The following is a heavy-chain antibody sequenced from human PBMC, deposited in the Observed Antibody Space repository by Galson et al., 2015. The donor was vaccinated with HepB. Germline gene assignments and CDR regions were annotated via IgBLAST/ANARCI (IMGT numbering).Heavy chain of an antibody. Sequence: SVKVSCKASGYNLTTYGISWVRQAPGQGLEWMGWISAYNGTTNYAQKFQGRVTMTTDTSTSTAYMELRSLRSDGTAVYYCARGAIGYYHDSGGYYWGQGTLVTVSS. CDR3: ARGAIGYYHDSGGYY. CDR2: ISAYNGTT. D-gene: IGHD3-22*01. V-gene: IGHV1-18*04. CDR1: GYNLTTYG. J-gene: IGHJ4*02.